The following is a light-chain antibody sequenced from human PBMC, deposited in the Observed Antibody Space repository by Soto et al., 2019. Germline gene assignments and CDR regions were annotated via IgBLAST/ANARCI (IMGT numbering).Light chain of an antibody. V-gene: IGLV2-14*01. CDR3: SSYTSRSTHV. CDR1: SSDVGGYNY. J-gene: IGLJ1*01. Sequence: QSVLTQPASVSGSPGQSITISCTGTSSDVGGYNYVSWYQHHPGKAPKLMIYAVSNRPSGVSNRFSGSKSGNTASLTISGLQAEDEADYYCSSYTSRSTHVFGTGTKVTVL. CDR2: AVS.